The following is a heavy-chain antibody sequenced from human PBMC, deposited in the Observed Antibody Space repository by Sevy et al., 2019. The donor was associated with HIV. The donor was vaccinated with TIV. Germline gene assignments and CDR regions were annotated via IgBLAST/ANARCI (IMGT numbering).Heavy chain of an antibody. CDR1: GDSISSGDYY. Sequence: SETLSLTCTVSGDSISSGDYYWSWIRQPPGKSLEWIGYIYYSGTTYYNPSLKSRVTISLDTSKKQFSLKLNSVTVADTAVYYCARETYYYGSGSHTPYYFDYWGQGTLVTVSS. CDR2: IYYSGTT. D-gene: IGHD3-10*01. J-gene: IGHJ4*02. V-gene: IGHV4-30-4*01. CDR3: ARETYYYGSGSHTPYYFDY.